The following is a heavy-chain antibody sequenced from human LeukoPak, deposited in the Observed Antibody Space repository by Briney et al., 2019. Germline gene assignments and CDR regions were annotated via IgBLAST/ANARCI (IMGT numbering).Heavy chain of an antibody. CDR3: AKDLAAAGTGY. CDR2: ISSSSSYI. CDR1: GFTFSSYS. D-gene: IGHD6-13*01. V-gene: IGHV3-21*04. J-gene: IGHJ4*02. Sequence: PGGSLRLSCAASGFTFSSYSMNWVRQAPGKGLEWVSSISSSSSYIYYADSLKGRFTISRDNSKNTLYLQMNSLRAEDTAVYYCAKDLAAAGTGYWGQGTLVTVSS.